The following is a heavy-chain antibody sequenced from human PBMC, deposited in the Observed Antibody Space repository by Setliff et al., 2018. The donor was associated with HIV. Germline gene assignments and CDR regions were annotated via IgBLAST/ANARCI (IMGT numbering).Heavy chain of an antibody. J-gene: IGHJ4*02. CDR2: INPIFGTA. Sequence: ASVKVSCKASGYTFTGNYIHWVRQAPGQGLEWMGWINPIFGTANYAQKFQGRVTITADKSANTTYMELRSLRSEDTAIYYCATMSRSSRNWAIFDYWGQGVLVTVSS. CDR3: ATMSRSSRNWAIFDY. CDR1: GYTFTGNY. V-gene: IGHV1-69*06. D-gene: IGHD6-13*01.